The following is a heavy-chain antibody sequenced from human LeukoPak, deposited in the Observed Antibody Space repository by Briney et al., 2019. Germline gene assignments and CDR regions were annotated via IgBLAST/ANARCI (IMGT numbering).Heavy chain of an antibody. CDR1: GFTFSSYE. CDR2: ISSDGSTI. V-gene: IGHV3-48*03. J-gene: IGHJ4*02. Sequence: GGSLRLSCAASGFTFSSYEMNWVRQAPGKGLEWVSYISSDGSTIYYADSVKGRFTISRDNAKNSLYLQMNSLKAEDTAVYYCARGEYYFDYWGQGTLVTVSS. CDR3: ARGEYYFDY.